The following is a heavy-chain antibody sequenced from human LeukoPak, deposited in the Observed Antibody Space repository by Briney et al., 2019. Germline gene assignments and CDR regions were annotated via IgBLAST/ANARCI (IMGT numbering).Heavy chain of an antibody. CDR3: ARGRENLWFGEFDY. V-gene: IGHV3-30-3*01. CDR1: GLTFSSYA. J-gene: IGHJ4*02. D-gene: IGHD3-10*01. CDR2: ISYDGSNK. Sequence: QPGRSLRLSCAASGLTFSSYAMHWVRQAPGKGLEWVAVISYDGSNKYYADSVKGRFTISRDNSKNTLYLQMNSLRAEDTAVYYCARGRENLWFGEFDYWGQGTLVTVSS.